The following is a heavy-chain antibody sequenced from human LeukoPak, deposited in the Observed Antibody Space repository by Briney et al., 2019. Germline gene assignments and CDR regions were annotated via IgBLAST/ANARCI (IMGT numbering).Heavy chain of an antibody. V-gene: IGHV3-53*04. J-gene: IGHJ4*02. CDR1: GFTFSSYW. Sequence: GGSLRLSCAASGFTFSSYWMSWVRQAPGKGLEWVSVIYSDGSTYYADSVKGRFTISRHNSKGTLYLQMNSLRPEDTAVYYCARAPMGNYWGQGTLVTVSS. D-gene: IGHD6-13*01. CDR2: IYSDGST. CDR3: ARAPMGNY.